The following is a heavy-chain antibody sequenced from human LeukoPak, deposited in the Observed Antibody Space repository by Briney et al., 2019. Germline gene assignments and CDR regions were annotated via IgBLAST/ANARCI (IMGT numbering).Heavy chain of an antibody. Sequence: GGSLRLSCAASGITFSNYNMNWVRQAPGKGLEWVSSISRSSRYIYYADSVKGRFTISRDNAKNSLYLQMNSLRAEDTAVYYCARDEGTAMDTALDYWGQGTLVTVSS. V-gene: IGHV3-21*06. CDR1: GITFSNYN. D-gene: IGHD5-18*01. J-gene: IGHJ4*02. CDR3: ARDEGTAMDTALDY. CDR2: ISRSSRYI.